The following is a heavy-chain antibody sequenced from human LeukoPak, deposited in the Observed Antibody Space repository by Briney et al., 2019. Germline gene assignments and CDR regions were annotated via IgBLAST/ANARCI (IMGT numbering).Heavy chain of an antibody. CDR3: ARDRNFEFWTAQSAGDGMDV. CDR2: FTGSSSII. V-gene: IGHV3-48*01. D-gene: IGHD3/OR15-3a*01. J-gene: IGHJ6*02. Sequence: GGSLRLSCAGSGFTLSSYSMNWVRQAPGKGLEWVSYFTGSSSIIYYADSVKGRFTISRDNAKNSLSLQMNSLTAEDTAVYYCARDRNFEFWTAQSAGDGMDVWGQGTTVTVSS. CDR1: GFTLSSYS.